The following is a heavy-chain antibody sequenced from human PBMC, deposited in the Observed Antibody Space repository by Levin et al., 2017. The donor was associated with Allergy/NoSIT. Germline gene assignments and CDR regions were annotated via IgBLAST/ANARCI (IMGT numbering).Heavy chain of an antibody. V-gene: IGHV1-2*04. D-gene: IGHD1-26*01. J-gene: IGHJ3*02. CDR3: ARDRSGSYWRRDDAFDI. CDR2: INPNSGGT. CDR1: GYTFTGYY. Sequence: GGSLRLSCKASGYTFTGYYMHWVRQAPGQGLEWMGWINPNSGGTNYAQKFQGWVTMTRDTSVSTAYMELSRLRSDDTAVYYCARDRSGSYWRRDDAFDIWGQGTMVTVSS.